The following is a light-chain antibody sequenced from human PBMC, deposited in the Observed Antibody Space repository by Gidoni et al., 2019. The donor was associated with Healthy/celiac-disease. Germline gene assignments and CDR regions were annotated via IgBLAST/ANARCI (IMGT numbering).Light chain of an antibody. V-gene: IGKV1-8*01. Sequence: AIRITQSPSSLSASTGDRVTITCRASQGISSYLAWYQQKPGKAPKLLIYAASTLQSGVPSRFSGSGSGTDFTLTISCLQSEDFANYYCQQYYSYPAFGQGTRLEIK. CDR2: AAS. CDR3: QQYYSYPA. CDR1: QGISSY. J-gene: IGKJ5*01.